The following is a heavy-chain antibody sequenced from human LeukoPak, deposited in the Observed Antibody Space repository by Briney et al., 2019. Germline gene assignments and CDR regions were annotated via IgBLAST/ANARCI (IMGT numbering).Heavy chain of an antibody. J-gene: IGHJ5*02. CDR2: INAGNGNT. V-gene: IGHV1-3*01. CDR3: ARDAVGCSGGSCYYWDWFDP. Sequence: GGSLRLSCAASGFTFTSYAMHWVRQAPGQRLEWMGWINAGNGNTKYSQKFQGRVTITRDTSASTAYMELSSLRSEDTAVYYCARDAVGCSGGSCYYWDWFDPWGQGTLVTVSS. CDR1: GFTFTSYA. D-gene: IGHD2-15*01.